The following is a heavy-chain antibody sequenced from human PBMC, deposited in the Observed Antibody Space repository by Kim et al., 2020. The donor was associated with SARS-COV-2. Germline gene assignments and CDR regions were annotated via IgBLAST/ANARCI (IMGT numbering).Heavy chain of an antibody. CDR1: GDSVSSHGVA. CDR3: AREVITAAKYFDF. CDR2: TFYRSKWYN. J-gene: IGHJ4*02. Sequence: SQTLSLTCVISGDSVSSHGVAWNWIRQSPSRGLQWLGRTFYRSKWYNDYAVTVKGRITINPDTSQNQFSLQLNSVTPEDTAVYYCAREVITAAKYFDFWGQGALITVSS. D-gene: IGHD3-10*01. V-gene: IGHV6-1*01.